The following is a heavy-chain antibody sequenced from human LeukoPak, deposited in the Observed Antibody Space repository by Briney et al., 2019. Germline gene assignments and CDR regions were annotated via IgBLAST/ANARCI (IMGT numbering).Heavy chain of an antibody. Sequence: SETLSLTCTVSGVSISSSNSYWGWIRQPPGKGLEWIGSIYYTGNTYYNASLKSRVTISIDTSKNQFSLKLSSVTAADTAVYYCARIRGRGSYAIDYWGQGTLVTVSS. J-gene: IGHJ4*02. CDR3: ARIRGRGSYAIDY. D-gene: IGHD1-26*01. CDR2: IYYTGNT. CDR1: GVSISSSNSY. V-gene: IGHV4-39*07.